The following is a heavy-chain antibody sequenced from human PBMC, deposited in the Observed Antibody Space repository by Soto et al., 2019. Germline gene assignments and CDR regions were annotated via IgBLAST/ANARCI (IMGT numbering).Heavy chain of an antibody. D-gene: IGHD6-13*01. J-gene: IGHJ4*02. CDR1: GYSFTIDD. V-gene: IGHV1-8*01. CDR2: MNPYSGNT. Sequence: ASVKVSCKASGYSFTIDDSNWVRQATGQGLEWMGWMNPYSGNTGYAQNFQGRVTMTRDTSTTTAYMELSTLRSDDTAIYYCARRVAAATNWGQGTLVTVSS. CDR3: ARRVAAATN.